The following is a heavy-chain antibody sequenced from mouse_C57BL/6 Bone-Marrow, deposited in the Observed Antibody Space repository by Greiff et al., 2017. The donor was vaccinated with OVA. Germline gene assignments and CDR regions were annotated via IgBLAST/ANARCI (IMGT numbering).Heavy chain of an antibody. V-gene: IGHV5-6*01. J-gene: IGHJ2*01. Sequence: EVQRVESGGDLVKPGGSLKLSCAASGYTFSSYGMSWVRQTPDKRLEWVATISSGGSYTYYPDSVKGLFTISRDNAKNTLYLQRSSLKSEDTAMYYCAGDAKDYFDDWGQGTTLTVSS. CDR3: AGDAKDYFDD. D-gene: IGHD6-1*01. CDR1: GYTFSSYG. CDR2: ISSGGSYT.